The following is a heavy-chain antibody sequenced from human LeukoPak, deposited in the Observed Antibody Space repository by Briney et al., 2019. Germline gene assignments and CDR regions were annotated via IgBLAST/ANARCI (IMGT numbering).Heavy chain of an antibody. Sequence: SETLSLTCAVSGGSITGYYWSWIRQPPGKGLEWIGYIYYSGSTNYNPSLKSPITISVDTSTSQFSLKLSSVTAADTAVYYCAKYVSTGWFDPWGQGTLVTVSS. CDR1: GGSITGYY. CDR3: AKYVSTGWFDP. V-gene: IGHV4-59*08. J-gene: IGHJ5*02. D-gene: IGHD5/OR15-5a*01. CDR2: IYYSGST.